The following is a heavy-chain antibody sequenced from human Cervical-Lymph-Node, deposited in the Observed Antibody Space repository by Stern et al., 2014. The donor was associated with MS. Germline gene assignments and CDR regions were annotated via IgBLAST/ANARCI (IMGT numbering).Heavy chain of an antibody. J-gene: IGHJ4*02. CDR2: VYYSGKS. D-gene: IGHD1-1*01. V-gene: IGHV4-59*01. CDR3: ARDSTAWSPSFDY. Sequence: QVQLQESGPGLVKPSETLSLTCAVSGGSISGYYWNWIRQSPGKGLEWLGAVYYSGKSNYNPSLNGRVTISLDTSKSQFSLRLSSVTAGDTAVYYCARDSTAWSPSFDYWGQGTLVTVSS. CDR1: GGSISGYY.